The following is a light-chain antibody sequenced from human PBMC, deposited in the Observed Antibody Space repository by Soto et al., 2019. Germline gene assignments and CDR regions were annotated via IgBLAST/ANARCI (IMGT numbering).Light chain of an antibody. J-gene: IGKJ1*01. V-gene: IGKV3-20*01. CDR2: GAS. CDR1: QSVSSNY. CDR3: QQYGSSGT. Sequence: EMVLTQSPDTLSLSPGETATLSCRASQSVSSNYLAWYQQKPGQAPRLLIDGASNRATGIPDRCSGSGAGTDFTPTSSRLEPEDVAVYYCQQYGSSGTFGQGTKVDIK.